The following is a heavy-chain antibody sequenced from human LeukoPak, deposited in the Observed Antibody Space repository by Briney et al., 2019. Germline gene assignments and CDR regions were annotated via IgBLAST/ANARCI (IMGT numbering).Heavy chain of an antibody. J-gene: IGHJ4*02. CDR3: ARVRYCGGDCLSFDY. D-gene: IGHD2-21*02. Sequence: PGGSLRLSCAASGFTFSSYWMHWVRQAPGKGLVWVSRINSDGSSTSYADSVKGRFTISRDNAKNTLYLQMNSLRAEDTAVYYCARVRYCGGDCLSFDYWRQGTLVTVPS. V-gene: IGHV3-74*01. CDR1: GFTFSSYW. CDR2: INSDGSST.